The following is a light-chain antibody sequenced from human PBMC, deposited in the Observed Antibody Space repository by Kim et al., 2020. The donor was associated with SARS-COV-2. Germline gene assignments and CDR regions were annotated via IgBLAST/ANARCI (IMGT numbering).Light chain of an antibody. J-gene: IGLJ1*01. Sequence: QSALTQPASVSGSPGQSITISCTGTSSDVGSYNLVSWYQQHPGKATKLMIYEVSKRPSGVSNRFSGSKSGNPASLTISGLQAEDEADYYCCSYAGSSTPVVFGTGTKVTVL. CDR1: SSDVGSYNL. CDR2: EVS. CDR3: CSYAGSSTPVV. V-gene: IGLV2-23*02.